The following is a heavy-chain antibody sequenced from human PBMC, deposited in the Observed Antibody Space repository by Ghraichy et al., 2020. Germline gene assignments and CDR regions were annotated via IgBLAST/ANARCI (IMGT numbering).Heavy chain of an antibody. D-gene: IGHD5-18*01. CDR2: IYYAGST. Sequence: SQTLSLTCTVSGGSINKSTFYWGWIRQTPGKGLEWIGSIYYAGSTYYNPSLKSRVTMSVDTSKNQFSLTLSSVTAADTAVYYCAAKRGYSSGLHFLDNWGQGTLVAASS. CDR1: GGSINKSTFY. CDR3: AAKRGYSSGLHFLDN. J-gene: IGHJ4*02. V-gene: IGHV4-39*01.